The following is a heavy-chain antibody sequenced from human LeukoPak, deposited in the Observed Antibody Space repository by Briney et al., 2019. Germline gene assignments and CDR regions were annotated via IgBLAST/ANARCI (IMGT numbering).Heavy chain of an antibody. CDR2: IYYSGST. J-gene: IGHJ4*02. CDR3: ARGAGDPLDY. D-gene: IGHD7-27*01. CDR1: DGSISSYY. V-gene: IGHV4-59*01. Sequence: SETLSLTCTVSDGSISSYYWSWIRQPPGKGLEWIGYIYYSGSTNYNPSLKSRVTISVDTSKNQFSLKLSSVTAADTAVYYCARGAGDPLDYWGQGTLVTVSS.